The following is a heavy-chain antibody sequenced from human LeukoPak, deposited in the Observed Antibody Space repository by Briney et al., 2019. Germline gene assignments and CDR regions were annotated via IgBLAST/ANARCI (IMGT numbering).Heavy chain of an antibody. J-gene: IGHJ6*03. D-gene: IGHD2-21*01. CDR3: ARATVIGNAPVPGYMDV. CDR2: IGTIGDT. V-gene: IGHV3-13*01. Sequence: GGSQRLSCAASGFTFSTYDMHWVRQVSGKGLEWVSSIGTIGDTFYPGSVKGRFTISRENAKNSLYLQMNGLRAGDTAVYYCARATVIGNAPVPGYMDVWGKGTTVTVSS. CDR1: GFTFSTYD.